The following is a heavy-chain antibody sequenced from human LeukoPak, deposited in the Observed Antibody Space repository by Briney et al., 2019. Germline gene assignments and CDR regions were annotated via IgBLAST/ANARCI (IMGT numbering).Heavy chain of an antibody. CDR3: AKDHTIVGATAFDY. CDR2: VSYDGSHI. CDR1: GFTFSNYG. D-gene: IGHD1-26*01. V-gene: IGHV3-30*18. Sequence: GGSLRLSCAASGFTFSNYGMHWVRQAPGKGLEWVAVVSYDGSHIYYADSVQGRFTISRDNSKNRLYLQMNSPRAEDTAIYYCAKDHTIVGATAFDYWGQGTLVTVSS. J-gene: IGHJ4*02.